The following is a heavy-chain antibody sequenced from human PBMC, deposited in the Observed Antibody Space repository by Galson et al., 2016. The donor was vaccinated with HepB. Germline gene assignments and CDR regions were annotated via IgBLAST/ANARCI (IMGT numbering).Heavy chain of an antibody. D-gene: IGHD3-9*01. CDR1: GYIFNNYW. CDR2: IYPGDSDT. Sequence: QSGAEVKKPGESLKISCRGSGYIFNNYWIGWVRQMPGKGLEWMGIIYPGDSDTRYSQSFQGQVTISVDKSISTAYMQWSSLKASDTAIYYCARQDYDILTGFHSPYNAFDIWGQGTKVTVSS. J-gene: IGHJ3*02. CDR3: ARQDYDILTGFHSPYNAFDI. V-gene: IGHV5-51*01.